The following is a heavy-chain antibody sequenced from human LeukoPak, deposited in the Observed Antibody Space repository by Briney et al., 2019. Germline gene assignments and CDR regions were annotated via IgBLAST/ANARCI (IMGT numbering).Heavy chain of an antibody. V-gene: IGHV1-69*13. D-gene: IGHD5-18*01. CDR3: ASPTDTAMVAYYYGMDV. J-gene: IGHJ6*02. Sequence: ASVKVSCKASGCTFTSYAISWVRQAPGQGLEWMGGIIPIFGTANYAQKFQGRVTITADESTSTAYMELSSLRSEDTAVYYCASPTDTAMVAYYYGMDVWGQGTTVTVSS. CDR1: GCTFTSYA. CDR2: IIPIFGTA.